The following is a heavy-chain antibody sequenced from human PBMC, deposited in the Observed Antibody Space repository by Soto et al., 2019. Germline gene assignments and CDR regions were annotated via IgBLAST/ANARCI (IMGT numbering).Heavy chain of an antibody. CDR1: VLNVNNST. V-gene: IGHV3-23*01. J-gene: IGHJ6*02. Sequence: RSGARSVLNVNNSTMGIGRETPGEWLGCGSGIAGSGGSTKHADSVPGRFIISRDNSKNTLYLQMNSLRDDDTAIYYCAKSDSSPILGVVRYGMDLWGQGTTVT. CDR3: AKSDSSPILGVVRYGMDL. CDR2: IAGSGGST. D-gene: IGHD3-3*01.